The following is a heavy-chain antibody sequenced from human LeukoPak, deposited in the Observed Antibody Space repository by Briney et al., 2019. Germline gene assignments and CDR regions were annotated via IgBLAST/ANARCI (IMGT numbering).Heavy chain of an antibody. Sequence: AGGSLRLSCAASGFTFSSYAMHWVRQAPGKGLEWVAVISYDGSNKYYADSVKGRFTISRDNSKNTLYLQMNSLRAEDTPVYYCARGPPVVPAAIYYYYGMDVWGQGTTVTVSS. CDR3: ARGPPVVPAAIYYYYGMDV. CDR2: ISYDGSNK. D-gene: IGHD2-2*02. CDR1: GFTFSSYA. J-gene: IGHJ6*02. V-gene: IGHV3-30*04.